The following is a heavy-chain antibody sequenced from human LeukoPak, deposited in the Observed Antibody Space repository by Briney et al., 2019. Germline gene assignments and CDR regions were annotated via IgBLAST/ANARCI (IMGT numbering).Heavy chain of an antibody. CDR2: VSGGTT. Sequence: GGSLRLSCAASGLTFSTYGMSWVRQAPGKGLEWTSAVSGGTTSYADSVRGRFAISRDNSKNTLYLQMDSLRAEDTAVYYCAQEDSEGGPNWFDPWGQGALVTVSS. D-gene: IGHD1-14*01. V-gene: IGHV3-23*01. CDR3: AQEDSEGGPNWFDP. J-gene: IGHJ5*02. CDR1: GLTFSTYG.